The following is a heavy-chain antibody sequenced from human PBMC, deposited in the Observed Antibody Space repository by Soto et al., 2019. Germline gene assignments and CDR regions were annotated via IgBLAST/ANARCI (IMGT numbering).Heavy chain of an antibody. V-gene: IGHV3-23*01. Sequence: EVQLLESGEALEHLGGPLGPSCAASELPFSNYFLGWSRRAPGKGLEWVSSISGRGDSTYYADSVKGRFSISRDNSKNTLFLQVNSLRADDTAIYYCAKKAVAARPPIDWGRGTLVTVSS. CDR1: ELPFSNYF. J-gene: IGHJ4*02. D-gene: IGHD6-6*01. CDR3: AKKAVAARPPID. CDR2: ISGRGDST.